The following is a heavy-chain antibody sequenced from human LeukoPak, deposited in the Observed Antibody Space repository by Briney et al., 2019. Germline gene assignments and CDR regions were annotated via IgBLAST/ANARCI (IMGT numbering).Heavy chain of an antibody. CDR3: ARRYYYGSGSYYKAYYYYYYMDV. J-gene: IGHJ6*03. Sequence: SETLSLTCAVYGGSFSGYYWSWIRQPPGKGLEWIGEINHSGSTNYNPSLKSRVTISVDTSKNQFSLKLSSVTAADTAVYYCARRYYYGSGSYYKAYYYYYYMDVWGKGTTVTVSS. CDR1: GGSFSGYY. V-gene: IGHV4-34*01. D-gene: IGHD3-10*01. CDR2: INHSGST.